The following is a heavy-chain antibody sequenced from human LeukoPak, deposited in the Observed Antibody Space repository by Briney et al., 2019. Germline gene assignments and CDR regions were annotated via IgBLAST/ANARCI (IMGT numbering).Heavy chain of an antibody. CDR1: GFTFSNYW. CDR2: INSDGSST. Sequence: PGGSLRLSCAAPGFTFSNYWMHWVRQAPGKGLVWVSRINSDGSSTSCADSVKGRFTISRDNAKNTLYLQMNSLRAEDTAVYYCAAYDSSGYSGKYFQHWGQGTLVTVSS. V-gene: IGHV3-74*01. D-gene: IGHD3-22*01. J-gene: IGHJ1*01. CDR3: AAYDSSGYSGKYFQH.